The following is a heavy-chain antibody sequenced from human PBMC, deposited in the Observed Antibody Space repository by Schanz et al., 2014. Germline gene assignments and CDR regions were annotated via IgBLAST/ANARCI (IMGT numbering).Heavy chain of an antibody. CDR3: ARPRFDYGEVDY. CDR2: IWNNGVTK. D-gene: IGHD4-17*01. J-gene: IGHJ4*02. V-gene: IGHV3-33*01. CDR1: GFSLNTYG. Sequence: QLMESGGGVVQPGTSLILSCSVSGFSLNTYGIHWFRQPAGKGLEWVAVIWNNGVTKYYADSVRGRFTISRDKFQNTLYLRMSSLRAEDTAVYYCARPRFDYGEVDYWGQGTLVTVSS.